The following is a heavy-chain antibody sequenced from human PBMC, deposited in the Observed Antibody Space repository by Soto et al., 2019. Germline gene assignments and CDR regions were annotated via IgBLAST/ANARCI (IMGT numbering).Heavy chain of an antibody. V-gene: IGHV1-18*01. J-gene: IGHJ3*02. Sequence: ASVKVSCKASGGSFSNFVISWVRQAPGQGLEWMGWISAYNGNTNYAQKPQGRVTMTTDTSTSTAYMELRGLRSDDTAVYYCARDQVDWSLSDAFDIWGQGTMVTVSS. CDR1: GGSFSNFV. D-gene: IGHD3-9*01. CDR2: ISAYNGNT. CDR3: ARDQVDWSLSDAFDI.